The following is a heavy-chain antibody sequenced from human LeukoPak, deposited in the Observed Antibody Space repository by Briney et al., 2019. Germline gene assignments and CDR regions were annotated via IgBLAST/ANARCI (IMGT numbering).Heavy chain of an antibody. D-gene: IGHD6-13*01. Sequence: PSETLSLTCTVSGGSISSYYWSWIRQPAGKGLEWIGRIYTSGSTNYNPSLKSRVTMSVDTSKNQFSLKLSSVTAADTAVYYCARDVGDSSSWYKPVGWFDPWGQGTLVTVSS. CDR2: IYTSGST. J-gene: IGHJ5*02. CDR1: GGSISSYY. CDR3: ARDVGDSSSWYKPVGWFDP. V-gene: IGHV4-4*07.